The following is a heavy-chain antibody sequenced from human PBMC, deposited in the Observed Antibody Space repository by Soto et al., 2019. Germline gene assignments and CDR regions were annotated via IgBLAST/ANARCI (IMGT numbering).Heavy chain of an antibody. D-gene: IGHD1-26*01. CDR3: TLSYSGSRNGAFDI. V-gene: IGHV3-15*01. J-gene: IGHJ3*02. CDR1: GFTFSNAW. CDR2: IKSKTDGGTT. Sequence: EVQLLESGGGLVQPGGSLRLSCAASGFTFSNAWMSWVRQAPGKGLEWVGRIKSKTDGGTTDYAAPVKGRFTISRDDSKHTLYLQMNSLKTEDTAVYYCTLSYSGSRNGAFDIWGQGTMVTVSS.